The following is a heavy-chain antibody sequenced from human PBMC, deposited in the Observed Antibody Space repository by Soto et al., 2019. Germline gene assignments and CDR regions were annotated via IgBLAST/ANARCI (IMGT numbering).Heavy chain of an antibody. D-gene: IGHD3-22*01. CDR3: ARSRITMIVVAQDAFDI. J-gene: IGHJ3*02. Sequence: QVQLQQWGAGLLKPSETLSLTCAVYGGSFSGYYWSWIRQPPGKGLEWIGEINHSGSTNYNPSLKSPVTISVDTSKNQFSLKLSSVTAADTAVYYCARSRITMIVVAQDAFDIWGQGTMVTVSS. V-gene: IGHV4-34*01. CDR1: GGSFSGYY. CDR2: INHSGST.